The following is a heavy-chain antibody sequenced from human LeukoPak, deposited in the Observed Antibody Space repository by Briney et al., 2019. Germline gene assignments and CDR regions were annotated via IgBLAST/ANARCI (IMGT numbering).Heavy chain of an antibody. CDR2: INNVGSHI. D-gene: IGHD4-11*01. V-gene: IGHV3-21*01. CDR3: ARDPTQYLRYGYFDC. CDR1: GFTVSSNY. J-gene: IGHJ4*02. Sequence: GGSLRLSCAASGFTVSSNYMSWVRQAPGKGLEWVSSINNVGSHIYYAGSVRGRFTISRDNAKNLLYLQMDSLRAEDTAVYYCARDPTQYLRYGYFDCWGQGTLVTVSS.